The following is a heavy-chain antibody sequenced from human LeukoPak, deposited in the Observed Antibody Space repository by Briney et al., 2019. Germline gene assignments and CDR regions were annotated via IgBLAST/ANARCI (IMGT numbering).Heavy chain of an antibody. CDR3: AKDLGYCSGGSCYVFDY. D-gene: IGHD2-15*01. Sequence: PGGSLRLSCAASGFTFSSYWMHWVRQAPGKGLVWVSRINSDGSSTSYADSVKGRFTISRDNAKNTLYLQMNSLRAEDAAVYYCAKDLGYCSGGSCYVFDYWGQGTLVTVSS. V-gene: IGHV3-74*01. CDR2: INSDGSST. J-gene: IGHJ4*02. CDR1: GFTFSSYW.